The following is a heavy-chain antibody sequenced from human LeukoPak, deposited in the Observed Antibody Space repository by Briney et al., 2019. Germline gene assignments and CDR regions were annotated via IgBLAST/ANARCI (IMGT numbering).Heavy chain of an antibody. CDR3: ARDTYYYDSSGYPPYYYYYYGMDV. V-gene: IGHV3-21*01. D-gene: IGHD3-22*01. CDR2: ISSSSSYI. CDR1: GFTFSSYS. Sequence: GGSLRLPCAASGFTFSSYSMNWVRQAPGKGLEWVSSISSSSSYIYYADSVKGRFTISRDNAKNSLYLQMNSLRAEDTAVYYCARDTYYYDSSGYPPYYYYYYGMDVWGQGTTVTVSS. J-gene: IGHJ6*02.